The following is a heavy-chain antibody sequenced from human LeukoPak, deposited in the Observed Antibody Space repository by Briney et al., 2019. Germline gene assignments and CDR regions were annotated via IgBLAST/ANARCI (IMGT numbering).Heavy chain of an antibody. D-gene: IGHD2-8*01. CDR3: ARAYGYCTNGVCYTPLPVDY. CDR1: GGTFSSYA. V-gene: IGHV1-69*13. CDR2: IIPIFGTA. J-gene: IGHJ4*02. Sequence: SVKVSCKASGGTFSSYAISWVRQAPGQGLEWMGGIIPIFGTANYAQKFQGRVTITADESTSTAYMELSSLRSEDTAVYYCARAYGYCTNGVCYTPLPVDYWGQGTLVTVSS.